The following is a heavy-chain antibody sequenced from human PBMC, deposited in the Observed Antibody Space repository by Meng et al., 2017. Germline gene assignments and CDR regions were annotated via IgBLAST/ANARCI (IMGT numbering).Heavy chain of an antibody. CDR2: IYWNDDK. CDR1: GISLSTSGVG. Sequence: SRPTLVKPTQTLTLTCTFSGISLSTSGVGVGWIRQPPGKALEWLALIYWNDDKRYSPSLKSRLTITKDTSKNQVVLTMTNMDPVDTATYYCAHSGYYDSSGYYYFDYWGQGTLVTVSS. V-gene: IGHV2-5*01. D-gene: IGHD3-22*01. J-gene: IGHJ4*02. CDR3: AHSGYYDSSGYYYFDY.